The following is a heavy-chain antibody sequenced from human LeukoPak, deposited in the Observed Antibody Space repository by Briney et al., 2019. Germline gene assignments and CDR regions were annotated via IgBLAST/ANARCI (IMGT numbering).Heavy chain of an antibody. Sequence: GGSLRLSCAASGFTFSDYYMSWIRQAPGKGLEWVSYISSSGSTIYYADSVKGRFTISRDNAKNSLYLQMNSLRAEDTAVYYCARVVRSSWYYFDYWGQGTLVTVSS. D-gene: IGHD6-13*01. CDR1: GFTFSDYY. J-gene: IGHJ4*02. V-gene: IGHV3-11*01. CDR3: ARVVRSSWYYFDY. CDR2: ISSSGSTI.